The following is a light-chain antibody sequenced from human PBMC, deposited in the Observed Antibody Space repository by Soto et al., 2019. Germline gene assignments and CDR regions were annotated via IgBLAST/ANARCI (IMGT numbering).Light chain of an antibody. J-gene: IGLJ1*01. CDR2: SNN. CDR3: AAWDDSLKGV. CDR1: SSNIGSNT. Sequence: QSVLTQPPSASGTPGQRVTISCSGSSSNIGSNTVNWYQQPPGTAPKLLIYSNNQRPSGVPDRFSGSKSGTSASLAISGLQSEDEADYYCAAWDDSLKGVFGTGTKVTVL. V-gene: IGLV1-44*01.